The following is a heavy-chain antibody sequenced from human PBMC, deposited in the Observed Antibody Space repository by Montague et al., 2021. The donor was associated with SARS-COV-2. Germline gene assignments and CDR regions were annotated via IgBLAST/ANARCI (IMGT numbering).Heavy chain of an antibody. CDR2: IYHSGST. J-gene: IGHJ5*02. V-gene: IGHV4-4*02. CDR3: ARVPVLLWFGERGYWLDP. D-gene: IGHD3-10*01. CDR1: GGSISSSNW. Sequence: SETLSLTCAVSGGSISSSNWWSWVRQPPGKGLEWIGEIYHSGSTNYNPSLKSRVTIPVDKSKNQFSLKLSSVTAADTAVYYCARVPVLLWFGERGYWLDPWGQGTLVTVSS.